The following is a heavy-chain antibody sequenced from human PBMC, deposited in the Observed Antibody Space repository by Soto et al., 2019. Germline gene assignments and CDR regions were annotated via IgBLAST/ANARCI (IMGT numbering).Heavy chain of an antibody. CDR1: GYSFTSSW. J-gene: IGHJ4*02. D-gene: IGHD6-6*01. V-gene: IGHV5-10-1*03. CDR2: IDPSDSYI. Sequence: EVQLVPSGAEVKKPGESLRISCQGSGYSFTSSWISWVRQMPGEGLEWMGRIDPSDSYINYSPSVHGRVTITADKSISTAYLQGSSLKASDTAMYYCVRRGISSSFLYDSWGQGTLVTVSS. CDR3: VRRGISSSFLYDS.